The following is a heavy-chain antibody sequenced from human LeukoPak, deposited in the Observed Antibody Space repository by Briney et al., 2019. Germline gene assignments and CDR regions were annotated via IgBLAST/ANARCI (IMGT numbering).Heavy chain of an antibody. CDR3: ARDDPYYYYGMDV. Sequence: ASVKVSCKASGYTFTGYYMHWVRQAPGQGLEWMGWINPNSGGTNYAQKFQGWVTMTRDTSISTAYMELSRLRSDDTAVYYCARDDPYYYYGMDVWGQGTTVTVPS. V-gene: IGHV1-2*04. J-gene: IGHJ6*02. CDR2: INPNSGGT. CDR1: GYTFTGYY.